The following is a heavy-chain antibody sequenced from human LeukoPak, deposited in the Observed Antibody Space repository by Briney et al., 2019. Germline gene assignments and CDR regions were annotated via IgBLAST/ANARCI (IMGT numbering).Heavy chain of an antibody. Sequence: PSETLSLTCAVYGGSFSGYYWSWIRQPPGKGLEWIGETNHSGSTNYNPSLKSRVTISVDTSKNQFSLKLSSVTAADTAVYYCAREIYRGYPYNDYWGQGTLVTVSS. J-gene: IGHJ4*02. V-gene: IGHV4-34*01. CDR3: AREIYRGYPYNDY. CDR1: GGSFSGYY. CDR2: TNHSGST. D-gene: IGHD5-12*01.